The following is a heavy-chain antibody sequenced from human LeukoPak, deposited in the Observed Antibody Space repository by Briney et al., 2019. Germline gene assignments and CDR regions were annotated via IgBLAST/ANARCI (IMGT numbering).Heavy chain of an antibody. D-gene: IGHD3-10*01. CDR2: ISAYNGNT. Sequence: ASVKVSCKASGYTFTSYGISWVRQAPGQGLEWMGWISAYNGNTNYAQKLQGRVTMTTDTSTSTAYMELRSLRSDDTAVYYCARAEDYYGSGSYLIMGYWGQGTLVTVSS. CDR3: ARAEDYYGSGSYLIMGY. V-gene: IGHV1-18*01. J-gene: IGHJ4*02. CDR1: GYTFTSYG.